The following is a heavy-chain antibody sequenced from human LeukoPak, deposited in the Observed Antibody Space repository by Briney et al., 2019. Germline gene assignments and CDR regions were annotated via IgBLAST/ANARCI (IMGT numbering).Heavy chain of an antibody. J-gene: IGHJ4*02. Sequence: GGSLRLSCAASGFTFSSYAMHWVRQAPGKGLEWVAVISYDGSNKYYADSVKGRFTISRDNSKNTLYLQMNSLRAEDTAVYYCARASGLTELGIWRQGTLVTVSS. CDR1: GFTFSSYA. CDR2: ISYDGSNK. D-gene: IGHD1-7*01. CDR3: ARASGLTELGI. V-gene: IGHV3-30-3*01.